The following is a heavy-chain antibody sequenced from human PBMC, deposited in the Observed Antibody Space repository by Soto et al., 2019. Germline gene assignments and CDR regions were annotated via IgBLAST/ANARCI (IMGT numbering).Heavy chain of an antibody. CDR2: IKEDGSEK. CDR3: ARDLSGWYGNFFSYYYMDV. CDR1: RFTFRNYY. Sequence: EVQLVESGGGLVQPGGSLRLSCAASRFTFRNYYMSWVRQAPGKGLEWVANIKEDGSEKHYVDSVKGRFTISRDNAKNSLYLQMNSLRAEDTAVYYCARDLSGWYGNFFSYYYMDVWGKGTTVTVSS. J-gene: IGHJ6*03. D-gene: IGHD6-19*01. V-gene: IGHV3-7*01.